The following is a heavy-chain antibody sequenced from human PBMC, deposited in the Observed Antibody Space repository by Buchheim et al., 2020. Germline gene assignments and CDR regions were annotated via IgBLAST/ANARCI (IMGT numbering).Heavy chain of an antibody. J-gene: IGHJ4*02. Sequence: QVQLVQSGAEVKKPGASVKVSCKASGYTFTSYYMHWVRQAPEQGLEWMGIINPSGGSTSYDQKFRGRLTMTRDTSTRTVYMELSSLRSEDTAVYYCARDKFPGLRWPEPFDYWGQGTL. V-gene: IGHV1-46*01. D-gene: IGHD3-3*01. CDR2: INPSGGST. CDR3: ARDKFPGLRWPEPFDY. CDR1: GYTFTSYY.